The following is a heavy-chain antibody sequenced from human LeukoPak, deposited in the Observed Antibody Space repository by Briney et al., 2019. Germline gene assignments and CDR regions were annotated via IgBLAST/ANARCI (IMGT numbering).Heavy chain of an antibody. J-gene: IGHJ4*02. V-gene: IGHV1-2*02. CDR1: GYTFTGYF. D-gene: IGHD6-13*01. Sequence: ASVKVSCKASGYTFTGYFLHWVRRSPGQGFEWMGWINPNSGGTYYTQRFQGRVTMTRDTSISTAYMELSSLRSDDTAVYYCARAQSLTAPAGTFANSWGQGTLVTVSS. CDR2: INPNSGGT. CDR3: ARAQSLTAPAGTFANS.